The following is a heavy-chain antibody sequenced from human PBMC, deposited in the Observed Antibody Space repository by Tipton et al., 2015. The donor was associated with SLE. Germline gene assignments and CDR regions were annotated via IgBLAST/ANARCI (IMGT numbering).Heavy chain of an antibody. CDR1: GFTFSSYG. CDR3: AKERTGTGYYFDY. CDR2: ISYDGSNK. J-gene: IGHJ4*02. V-gene: IGHV3-30*18. Sequence: SLRLSCAASGFTFSSYGMHWVRQAPGRGLEWVAVISYDGSNKYYADSVKGRFTISRDNPKNTLYLQMNSLRAEDTAVYYCAKERTGTGYYFDYWGQGTLVTVSS. D-gene: IGHD1-1*01.